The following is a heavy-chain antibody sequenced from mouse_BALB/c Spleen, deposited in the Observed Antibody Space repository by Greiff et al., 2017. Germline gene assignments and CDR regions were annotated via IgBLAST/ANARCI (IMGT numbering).Heavy chain of an antibody. V-gene: IGHV1-55*01. CDR2: IYPGSGST. CDR1: GYTFTSYW. D-gene: IGHD1-1*01. CDR3: ARDYGFDY. J-gene: IGHJ2*01. Sequence: QVQLQQSGAELVKPGTSVKLSCKASGYTFTSYWINWVKRRPGQGLEWIGDIYPGSGSTNYNEKFKSKATLTVDTSSSTAYMQLSSLASEDSALYYCARDYGFDYWGQGTTLTVSS.